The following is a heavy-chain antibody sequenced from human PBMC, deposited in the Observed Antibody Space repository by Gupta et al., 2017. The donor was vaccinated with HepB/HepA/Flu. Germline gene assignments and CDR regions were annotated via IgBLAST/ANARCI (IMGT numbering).Heavy chain of an antibody. V-gene: IGHV3-23*01. CDR1: GFTFRSNP. CDR3: AKVLDSRGYSDAFDV. J-gene: IGHJ3*01. D-gene: IGHD3-22*01. Sequence: VQLLDSGGGLVQPGGSLTLSCAASGFTFRSNPLSWVRQAPGKGLEWVSATSPSGGSTYYADFVQGRFTISRDNSKNMLDLQMNSLRAEDTAVYYCAKVLDSRGYSDAFDVWGQGSMVIVSS. CDR2: TSPSGGST.